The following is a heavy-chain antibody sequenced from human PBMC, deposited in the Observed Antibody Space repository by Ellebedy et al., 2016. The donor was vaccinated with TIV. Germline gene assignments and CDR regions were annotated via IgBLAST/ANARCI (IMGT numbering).Heavy chain of an antibody. Sequence: SVKVSCXASGYTFTSYGISWVRQAPGHGLEWLGGVMPIFGSTKYAQNFQDRITITADESTGTAYMELSSLGSEDTAVYYCLMYGDYVFGLDYWGQGTLVTVSS. V-gene: IGHV1-69*13. D-gene: IGHD4-17*01. CDR2: VMPIFGST. CDR3: LMYGDYVFGLDY. J-gene: IGHJ4*02. CDR1: GYTFTSYG.